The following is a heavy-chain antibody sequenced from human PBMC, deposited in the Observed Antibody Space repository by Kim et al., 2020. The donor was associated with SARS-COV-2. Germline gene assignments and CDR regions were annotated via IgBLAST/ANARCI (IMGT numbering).Heavy chain of an antibody. CDR1: GFTFSSYG. D-gene: IGHD1-26*01. CDR2: ISYDGSNK. CDR3: ARDLLSGS. Sequence: GGSLRLSCAASGFTFSSYGMHWVRQAPGKGLEWVAVISYDGSNKYYADSVKGRFTISRDNSKNTLYLQMNSLRAEDTAVYYCARDLLSGSWGQGTLVTVS. V-gene: IGHV3-33*05. J-gene: IGHJ4*02.